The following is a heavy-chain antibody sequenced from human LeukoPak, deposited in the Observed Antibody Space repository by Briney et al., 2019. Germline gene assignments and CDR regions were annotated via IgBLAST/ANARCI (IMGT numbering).Heavy chain of an antibody. CDR2: INPNSGGT. J-gene: IGHJ3*02. CDR1: GYSFTAYY. Sequence: ASVKVSCKASGYSFTAYYMHWVRQAPGQGLEWMGWINPNSGGTNYAQKFQGRVTMTRDTSITTAYMEMSRLRSDDTALYYCARDAVSGPADAFDIWGQGTMVTVSS. V-gene: IGHV1-2*02. CDR3: ARDAVSGPADAFDI. D-gene: IGHD2-2*01.